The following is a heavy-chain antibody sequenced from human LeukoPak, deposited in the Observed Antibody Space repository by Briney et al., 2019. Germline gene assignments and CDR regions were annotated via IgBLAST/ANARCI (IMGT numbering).Heavy chain of an antibody. V-gene: IGHV3-23*01. CDR1: GFTVSSNY. CDR2: ITGSGALT. Sequence: GGSLRLSCAASGFTVSSNYMSWVRQAPGRGLEWVSSITGSGALTYYADSVKGRFTISKDNAMDTVFLQMNSLRVDDTAVYYCAKDRVDGSGSQFDSWGQGSLVTVSS. D-gene: IGHD3-10*01. J-gene: IGHJ4*02. CDR3: AKDRVDGSGSQFDS.